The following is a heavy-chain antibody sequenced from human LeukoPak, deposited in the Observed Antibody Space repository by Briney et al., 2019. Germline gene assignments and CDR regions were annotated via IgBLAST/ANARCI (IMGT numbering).Heavy chain of an antibody. Sequence: PGGSLRLSCAASGFSFSSYAMSWVRQPPGKGPEWVSAISGSGGSTYYADSVEGRFTISRDNPKITLYLQMNSLRGEETALYYCAKELYSSTLYGMDVWGQGTTVTVSS. CDR3: AKELYSSTLYGMDV. CDR2: ISGSGGST. V-gene: IGHV3-23*01. CDR1: GFSFSSYA. J-gene: IGHJ6*02. D-gene: IGHD2-2*01.